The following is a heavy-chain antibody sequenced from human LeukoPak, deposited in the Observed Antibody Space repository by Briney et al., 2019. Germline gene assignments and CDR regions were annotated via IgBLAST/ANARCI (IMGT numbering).Heavy chain of an antibody. CDR2: IIHDGSVQ. J-gene: IGHJ4*02. CDR1: GFTFRNSW. CDR3: ARTRAAPEN. V-gene: IGHV3-7*01. Sequence: GGSLRLSCAAAGFTFRNSWMTWVRQAPGKGLEWVASIIHDGSVQHYVDSVKGRFAISRDNAKNALYLQMNSLRDEDTAAYHCARTRAAPENWGQGTLVTVSS.